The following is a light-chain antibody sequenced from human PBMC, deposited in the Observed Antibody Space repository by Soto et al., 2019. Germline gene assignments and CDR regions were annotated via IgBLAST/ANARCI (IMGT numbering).Light chain of an antibody. CDR3: QQRSNWPFT. Sequence: IVLTQSPGTLPFSPEERATLPCRASQSVSSSYLAWYQQKPGQAPRLLIYGASSRATGIPDRFSGSGSGTDFTLTISRLEPEDFAVYYCQQRSNWPFTFGPGTKVDI. J-gene: IGKJ3*01. CDR1: QSVSSSY. V-gene: IGKV3D-20*02. CDR2: GAS.